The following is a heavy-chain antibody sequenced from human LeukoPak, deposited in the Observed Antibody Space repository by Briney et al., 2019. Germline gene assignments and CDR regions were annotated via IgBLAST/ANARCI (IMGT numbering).Heavy chain of an antibody. CDR2: IYYSGST. J-gene: IGHJ4*02. V-gene: IGHV4-39*01. D-gene: IGHD3-10*01. CDR1: GGSISSSSYY. CDR3: ARQEPYYYGSGSFDY. Sequence: PSETLSLNCTVSGGSISSSSYYWGWIRQPPGKGLEWIGSIYYSGSTYYNPSLKSRVTISVDTSKNQFSLKLSSVTAADTAVYYCARQEPYYYGSGSFDYWGQGTLVTVSS.